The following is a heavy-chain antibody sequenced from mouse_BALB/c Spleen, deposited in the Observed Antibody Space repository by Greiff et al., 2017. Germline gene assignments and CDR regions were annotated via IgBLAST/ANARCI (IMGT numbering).Heavy chain of an antibody. CDR2: IYPGGGYT. V-gene: IGHV1-63*02. J-gene: IGHJ4*01. Sequence: QVQLKESGAELVRPGTSVKISCKASGYTFTNYWLGWVKQRPGHGLEWIGDIYPGGGYTNHNEKFKGKATLTADTSSSTAYMQLSSLTSEDSAVYFCARRGASPFYAMDYWGQGTSVTVSS. CDR3: ARRGASPFYAMDY. CDR1: GYTFTNYW. D-gene: IGHD6-1*01.